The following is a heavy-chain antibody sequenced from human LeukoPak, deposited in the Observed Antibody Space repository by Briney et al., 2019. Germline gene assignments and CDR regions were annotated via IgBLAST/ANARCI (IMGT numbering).Heavy chain of an antibody. CDR3: ARPRSYGPFDY. J-gene: IGHJ4*02. V-gene: IGHV4-34*01. CDR2: INHSGST. D-gene: IGHD1-26*01. CDR1: GGSFSGYY. Sequence: SETLSLTCAVYGGSFSGYYWSWIRQPPGKGLEWIGEINHSGSTNYNPSLKSRVTISVDTSKNQFSLKLSSVTAADTAVYYCARPRSYGPFDYWGQGTLVTVSS.